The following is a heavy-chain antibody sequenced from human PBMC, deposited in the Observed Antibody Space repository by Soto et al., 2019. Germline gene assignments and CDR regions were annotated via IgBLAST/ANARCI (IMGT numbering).Heavy chain of an antibody. Sequence: EVQLLESGGGLVQPGGSLRLSCAASGFTFSSNAMSWVRQAPGKGLEWVSAISGSGGSTYYADSVKGRFTISRDNSKNTLYLQMNNPRAEDTAVYYCAKDQGYSSSWYYFDYWGQGTLVTVSS. V-gene: IGHV3-23*01. CDR3: AKDQGYSSSWYYFDY. CDR2: ISGSGGST. J-gene: IGHJ4*02. D-gene: IGHD6-13*01. CDR1: GFTFSSNA.